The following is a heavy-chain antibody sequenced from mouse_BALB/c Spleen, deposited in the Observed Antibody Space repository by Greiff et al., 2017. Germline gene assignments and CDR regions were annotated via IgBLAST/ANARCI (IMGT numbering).Heavy chain of an antibody. D-gene: IGHD1-2*01. CDR1: GFTIKDSY. Sequence: EVQLQQSGAELVKPGASVKLSCTASGFTIKDSYMHWVKQRPEQGLEWIGRIDPANGNTKYDPKFQGKATITADTSSNTAYLQLSSLTSEDTAVYYCASSLLPGFAYWGQGTLVTVSA. CDR3: ASSLLPGFAY. J-gene: IGHJ3*01. V-gene: IGHV14-3*02. CDR2: IDPANGNT.